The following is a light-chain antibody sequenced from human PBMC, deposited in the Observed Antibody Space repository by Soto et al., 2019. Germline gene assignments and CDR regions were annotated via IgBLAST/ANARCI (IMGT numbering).Light chain of an antibody. Sequence: VMKLSAVDVSVTPRKRATLSFMFSQRVGSDLAWFQQNPGEDPRLVIYVLFPRSTGVPTRISGSGSGAEFSLTIIGLQSEDFVVYYCKEYNSRPNPSGGLTKV. V-gene: IGKV3D-15*01. J-gene: IGKJ4*02. CDR3: KEYNSRPNP. CDR1: QRVGSD. CDR2: VLF.